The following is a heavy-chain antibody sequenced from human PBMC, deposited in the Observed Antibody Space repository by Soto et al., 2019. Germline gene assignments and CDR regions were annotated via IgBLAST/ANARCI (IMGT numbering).Heavy chain of an antibody. CDR1: GGSFSGYY. V-gene: IGHV4-34*01. Sequence: QVQLQQWGAGLLKPSETLSLTCAVYGGSFSGYYWSWIRQPPGKGLEWIGEINLSGSTNYNPSLKIRGTISVDTTNNEFSRKLGSVTAADTAVYYCARGLRGLTMVRGVRYYYYGMDVWGQGTTVTVSS. D-gene: IGHD3-10*01. J-gene: IGHJ6*02. CDR2: INLSGST. CDR3: ARGLRGLTMVRGVRYYYYGMDV.